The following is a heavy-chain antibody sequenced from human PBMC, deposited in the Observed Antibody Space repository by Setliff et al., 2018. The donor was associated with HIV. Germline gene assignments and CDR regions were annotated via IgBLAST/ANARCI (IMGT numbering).Heavy chain of an antibody. Sequence: ASVKVSCKASGYTFSDYYMHWVRQAPGQGLEWMGWINPKSGDTKYAQKFQGRVTMTRDTSISTVHMELSRLRSDDTAVYYCARAHFLVAMTRNWFDPWGQGTLVTVSS. CDR1: GYTFSDYY. CDR2: INPKSGDT. D-gene: IGHD5-12*01. CDR3: ARAHFLVAMTRNWFDP. J-gene: IGHJ5*02. V-gene: IGHV1-2*02.